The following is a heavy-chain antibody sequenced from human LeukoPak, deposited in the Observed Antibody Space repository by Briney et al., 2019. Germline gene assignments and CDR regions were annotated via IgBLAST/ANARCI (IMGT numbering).Heavy chain of an antibody. Sequence: GGSLRLSCAASGFTFSSYAMHWVRQAPGKGLEWVAVISYDGSNKYYADSVKGRFTISRDNSKNTLYLQMNSLRAEDTAVYYCARMIFGARGAFDIWGQGTMVTVSS. CDR2: ISYDGSNK. CDR1: GFTFSSYA. V-gene: IGHV3-30-3*01. J-gene: IGHJ3*02. CDR3: ARMIFGARGAFDI. D-gene: IGHD3/OR15-3a*01.